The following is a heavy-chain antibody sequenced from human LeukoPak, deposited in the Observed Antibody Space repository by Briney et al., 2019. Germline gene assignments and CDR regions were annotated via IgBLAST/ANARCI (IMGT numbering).Heavy chain of an antibody. Sequence: GASVKVSCKASGGTFTSYDINWVRQATGQGLEWMGWMNPNSGNTGYAQKFQGRVTMTRNTSISTAYMELSSLRSEDTAVYYCARWFGELSTGNWFDPWGQGTLVTVSS. D-gene: IGHD3-10*01. J-gene: IGHJ5*02. CDR3: ARWFGELSTGNWFDP. V-gene: IGHV1-8*01. CDR2: MNPNSGNT. CDR1: GGTFTSYD.